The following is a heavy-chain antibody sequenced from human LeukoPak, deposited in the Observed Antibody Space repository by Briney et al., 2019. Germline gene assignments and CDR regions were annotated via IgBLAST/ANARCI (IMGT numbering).Heavy chain of an antibody. CDR2: ISSGSTYV. V-gene: IGHV3-21*01. D-gene: IGHD6-6*01. CDR3: GRVGGRSKAAKGDAFDI. Sequence: KSGGSLRLSCAASGFTFSSYSMNWVRQAPGKGLEWVSSISSGSTYVYYADSVQGRFTISRDNAQSSMYLQMNSLRAEDTAVYYCGRVGGRSKAAKGDAFDIWGQGIMVVVSS. CDR1: GFTFSSYS. J-gene: IGHJ3*02.